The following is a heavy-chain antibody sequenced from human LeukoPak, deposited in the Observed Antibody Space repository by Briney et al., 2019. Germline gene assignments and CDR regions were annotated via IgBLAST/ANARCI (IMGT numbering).Heavy chain of an antibody. V-gene: IGHV1-69*04. Sequence: GASVKVSCKASGGTFSSYAISWVRQAPGQGLEWMGRIIPILGIANYAQKFQGRVTITADKSTSTAYMELSSLRSEDTAVYYCARARGGTVLYYYYYMDVWGKGTTVTVSS. CDR3: ARARGGTVLYYYYYMDV. D-gene: IGHD2-15*01. CDR2: IIPILGIA. J-gene: IGHJ6*03. CDR1: GGTFSSYA.